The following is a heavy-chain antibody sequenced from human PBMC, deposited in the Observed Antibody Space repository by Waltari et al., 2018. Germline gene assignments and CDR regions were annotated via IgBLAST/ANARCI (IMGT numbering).Heavy chain of an antibody. CDR3: ARAREMGDY. CDR2: IRSSSGSI. V-gene: IGHV3-48*02. D-gene: IGHD1-26*01. Sequence: EVQLVESGGGLVHPGGSLRLSCAASGFTFSMHGMNWVRQAPGKGLEWLAYIRSSSGSIYYADAVKGRFTISRDNAKNSLYLQMNSLRDEDTAVYYCARAREMGDYWGQGTLVNVSS. CDR1: GFTFSMHG. J-gene: IGHJ4*02.